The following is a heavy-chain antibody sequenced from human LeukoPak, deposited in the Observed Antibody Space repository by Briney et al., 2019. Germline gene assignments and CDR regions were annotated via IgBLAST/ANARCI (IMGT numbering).Heavy chain of an antibody. Sequence: KTSETLSLTCTVSGGSISSYYWSWIRQPPGKGLEWIGYIYYSGSTNYNPSLKSRVTISVDTSKNQFSLKLSSVTAADTAVYYCAREKYWGARGYCSGGSCYSGGWFDPWGQGTLVTVSS. CDR2: IYYSGST. J-gene: IGHJ5*02. CDR1: GGSISSYY. CDR3: AREKYWGARGYCSGGSCYSGGWFDP. D-gene: IGHD2-15*01. V-gene: IGHV4-59*01.